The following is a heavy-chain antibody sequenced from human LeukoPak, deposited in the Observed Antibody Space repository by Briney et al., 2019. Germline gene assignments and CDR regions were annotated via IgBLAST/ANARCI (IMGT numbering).Heavy chain of an antibody. J-gene: IGHJ4*02. CDR2: ITGDGSGA. CDR3: GRFAVTTAGDY. V-gene: IGHV3-74*01. Sequence: GGSLRLSCAASGFTFSDHWMHWVRQAPGKGLVCVSRITGDGSGANYADSVKGRFTISRDNAKNTLYLQMNSLRAEDTAVYYCGRFAVTTAGDYWGQGTLVTVSS. CDR1: GFTFSDHW. D-gene: IGHD1-1*01.